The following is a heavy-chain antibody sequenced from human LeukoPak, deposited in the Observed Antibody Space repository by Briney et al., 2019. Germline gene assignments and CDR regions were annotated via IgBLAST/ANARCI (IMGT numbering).Heavy chain of an antibody. J-gene: IGHJ4*02. CDR2: ISYDGSNK. D-gene: IGHD3-3*01. CDR1: GFTFSSYA. CDR3: ARGRFHFDY. Sequence: PGGSLRLSCAASGFTFSSYAMHWVRQAPGKGLEWVAVISYDGSNKYYADSVKGRFTISRDNSKNTLYLQMNSLRAEDTAVYYCARGRFHFDYWGQGTLVTVSS. V-gene: IGHV3-30-3*01.